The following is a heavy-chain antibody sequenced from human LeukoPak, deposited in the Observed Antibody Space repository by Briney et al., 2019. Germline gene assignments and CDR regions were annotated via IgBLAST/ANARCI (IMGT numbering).Heavy chain of an antibody. CDR1: GFTFSSYE. D-gene: IGHD1-26*01. Sequence: GGSLRLSCAASGFTFSSYEMNWVCKAPAKGLEWVSYISSGGSTIYYADSVKGRFTISRDNAKNSLYLQMNSLRAEDTAVYYCARAGGSYLNYFDYWGQGTLVTVSS. CDR3: ARAGGSYLNYFDY. J-gene: IGHJ4*02. V-gene: IGHV3-48*03. CDR2: ISSGGSTI.